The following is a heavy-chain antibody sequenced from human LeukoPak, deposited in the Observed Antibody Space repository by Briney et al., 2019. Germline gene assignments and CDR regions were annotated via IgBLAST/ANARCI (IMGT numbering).Heavy chain of an antibody. J-gene: IGHJ4*02. CDR2: SYYSGST. D-gene: IGHD3-9*01. CDR3: ARAPRYYDILTGYQTPFDY. CDR1: GGSVSSGSYY. V-gene: IGHV4-61*01. Sequence: PSETLSLTCTVSGGSVSSGSYYWTWIRQPPGKGLEWIGDSYYSGSTNYNPSLKSRVTISVDTSKNQFSLKLSSVTAADTAVYYCARAPRYYDILTGYQTPFDYWGQGTLVTVSS.